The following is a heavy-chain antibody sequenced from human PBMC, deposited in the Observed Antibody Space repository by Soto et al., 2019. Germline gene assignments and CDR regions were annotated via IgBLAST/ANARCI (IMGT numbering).Heavy chain of an antibody. CDR2: ISSSSSTI. D-gene: IGHD6-19*01. CDR3: AKGWLDPPADAFDI. CDR1: GFTFSSYS. J-gene: IGHJ3*02. V-gene: IGHV3-48*01. Sequence: PGGSLRLSCAASGFTFSSYSMNWVRQAPGKGLEWVPYISSSSSTIYYADSVKGRFTISRDNSKNTLYLQMNSLRAEDTAVYYYAKGWLDPPADAFDIWGQGTMVTVSS.